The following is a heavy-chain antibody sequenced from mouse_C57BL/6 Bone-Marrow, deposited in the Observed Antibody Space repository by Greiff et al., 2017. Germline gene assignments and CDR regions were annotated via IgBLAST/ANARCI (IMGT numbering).Heavy chain of an antibody. CDR3: ARYDYYGSSYAMDD. J-gene: IGHJ4*01. CDR2: IYPRSGNT. D-gene: IGHD1-1*01. CDR1: GYTFTSYG. V-gene: IGHV1-81*01. Sequence: QVQLQQSGAELARPGASVKLSCKASGYTFTSYGISWVKQRTGQGLEWIGEIYPRSGNTYYNEKFKGQATLTADKSSSTAYMELRSLTSEDSAVYFCARYDYYGSSYAMDDWGQGTSVTVSS.